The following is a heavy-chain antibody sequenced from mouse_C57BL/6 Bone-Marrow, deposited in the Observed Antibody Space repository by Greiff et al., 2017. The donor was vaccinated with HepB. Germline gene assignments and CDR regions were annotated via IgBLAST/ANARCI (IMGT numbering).Heavy chain of an antibody. D-gene: IGHD2-3*01. J-gene: IGHJ3*01. V-gene: IGHV1-82*01. Sequence: QVQLQQSGPELVKPGASVKISCKASGYAFSSSWMNWVKQRPGKGLEWIGRIYPGDGDTNYNGKFKGKATLTADKSSSTAYMQLSSLTSEDSAVYFCARWDYGYYLFAYWGQGTLVTVSA. CDR2: IYPGDGDT. CDR3: ARWDYGYYLFAY. CDR1: GYAFSSSW.